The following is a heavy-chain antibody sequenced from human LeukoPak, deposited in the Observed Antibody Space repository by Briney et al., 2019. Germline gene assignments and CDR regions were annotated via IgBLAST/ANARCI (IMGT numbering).Heavy chain of an antibody. J-gene: IGHJ3*02. Sequence: SESLSLTCTVSGGSVSSSSYDWGWIRQPPGKGLEWIGTIHYSGSTYYNPSLKSRVTISVDTSKNQFSLKLSSVTAADTAVYYCVRHGQTSQANWGGHDAFAIWGQGTLVTVSS. V-gene: IGHV4-39*01. CDR1: GGSVSSSSYD. CDR3: VRHGQTSQANWGGHDAFAI. D-gene: IGHD7-27*01. CDR2: IHYSGST.